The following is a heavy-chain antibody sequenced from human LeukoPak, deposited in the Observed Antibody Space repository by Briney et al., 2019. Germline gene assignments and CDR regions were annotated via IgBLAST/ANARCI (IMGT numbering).Heavy chain of an antibody. J-gene: IGHJ4*02. CDR3: ARMAYSYGKRTFDY. CDR1: GFTSSSYW. CDR2: IKQDGSEK. Sequence: GGSLRLSCAASGFTSSSYWMSWVRQAPGKGLEWVANIKQDGSEKYYVDSVKGRFTISRDNAKNSLYLQMNSLRAEDTAVYYCARMAYSYGKRTFDYWGQGTLVTVSS. D-gene: IGHD5-18*01. V-gene: IGHV3-7*01.